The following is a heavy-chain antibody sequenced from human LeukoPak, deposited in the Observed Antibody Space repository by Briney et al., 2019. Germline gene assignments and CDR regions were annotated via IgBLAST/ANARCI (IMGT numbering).Heavy chain of an antibody. CDR1: GFTFSSSA. CDR2: IGSTGIST. V-gene: IGHV3-23*01. J-gene: IGHJ1*01. D-gene: IGHD2-2*01. Sequence: GGSLRLSCAASGFTFSSSAMNWVRQAPGKGLEWVSAIGSTGISTYYADSVKGRFTISRDNSKNTLYLQMNSLRAEDTAVYYCATYSSSNGREFQYWGQGTLVTVSS. CDR3: ATYSSSNGREFQY.